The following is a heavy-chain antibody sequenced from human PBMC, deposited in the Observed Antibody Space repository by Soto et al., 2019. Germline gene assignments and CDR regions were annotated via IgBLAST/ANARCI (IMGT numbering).Heavy chain of an antibody. D-gene: IGHD3-10*01. CDR1: GFTFSSYA. CDR3: AREVRRGRWFDP. CDR2: ISYDGSNK. Sequence: QVQLVESGGGVVQPGRSLRLSCAASGFTFSSYAMHWVRQAPGKGLEWVAVISYDGSNKYYADSVKGRFTISRDNSKNTLYLQMNSRRAEDTAVYYCAREVRRGRWFDPWGQGTLVTVSS. V-gene: IGHV3-30-3*01. J-gene: IGHJ5*02.